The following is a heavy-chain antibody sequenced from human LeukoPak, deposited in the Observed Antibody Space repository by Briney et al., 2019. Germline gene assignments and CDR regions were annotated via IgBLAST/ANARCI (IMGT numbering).Heavy chain of an antibody. CDR2: IYHSGST. V-gene: IGHV4-38-2*02. CDR3: ARLRRKVRGGGYYYYMDV. Sequence: SETLSLTCTVSGYSISSGYYWGWIRQPPGKGLEWIGSIYHSGSTYYNPSLKSRVTISVDTSKNQFSLKLSSVTAADTAVYYCARLRRKVRGGGYYYYMDVWGKGTTVTISS. J-gene: IGHJ6*03. CDR1: GYSISSGYY. D-gene: IGHD3-10*01.